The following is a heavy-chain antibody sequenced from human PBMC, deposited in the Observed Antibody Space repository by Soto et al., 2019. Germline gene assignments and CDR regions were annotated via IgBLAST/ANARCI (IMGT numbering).Heavy chain of an antibody. CDR2: ISSSSSYT. CDR3: ARRDYYDSSGYSVFFDY. D-gene: IGHD3-22*01. CDR1: GFTFSDYY. J-gene: IGHJ4*02. Sequence: GGSLRLSCAASGFTFSDYYMSWIRQAPGKGLEWVSYISSSSSYTNYADSVKGRFTISRDNAKNSLYLQMNSLRAEDTAVYYCARRDYYDSSGYSVFFDYWGQGTLVTVSS. V-gene: IGHV3-11*03.